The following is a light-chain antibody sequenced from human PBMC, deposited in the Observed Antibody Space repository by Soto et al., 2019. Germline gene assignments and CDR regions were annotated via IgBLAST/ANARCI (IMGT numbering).Light chain of an antibody. Sequence: DIQMTQSPSSVFASVGDRVTITCRASQGISSWLGWYQQKPGKAPKLLIYAASSLQSGVPSRFSGSGSGTDFTLTISSLQPEDSATYYCQQANSFPPTFGGGTKVEIK. J-gene: IGKJ4*01. V-gene: IGKV1-12*01. CDR3: QQANSFPPT. CDR2: AAS. CDR1: QGISSW.